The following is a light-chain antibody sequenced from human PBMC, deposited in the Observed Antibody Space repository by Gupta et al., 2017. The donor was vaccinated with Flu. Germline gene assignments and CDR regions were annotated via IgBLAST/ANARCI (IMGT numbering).Light chain of an antibody. J-gene: IGKJ2*01. V-gene: IGKV2-28*01. CDR3: MQALQTPRT. CDR1: QSLLHSNGYNY. CDR2: LGS. Sequence: ISCRSSQSLLHSNGYNYLDWYLQKPGQAPQLLIYLGSNRASGVPDRFSGSGSGTDFTLKISRVEAEDVGVYYCMQALQTPRTFGQGTKLEIK.